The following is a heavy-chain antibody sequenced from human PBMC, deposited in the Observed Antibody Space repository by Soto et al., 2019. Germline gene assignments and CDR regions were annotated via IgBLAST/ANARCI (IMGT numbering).Heavy chain of an antibody. CDR1: GFTFRSYV. J-gene: IGHJ1*01. D-gene: IGHD3-16*01. CDR2: TSYDGTNK. Sequence: QQQQVESGGGVVQPGTSLRVSCVASGFTFRSYVIHWVRQAPGKGLEWVALTSYDGTNKYYGDSVRGRFTISRDNSRNTVDLQMDSLRVEDTALYYCARWGTTGGLDVWGQGTLVSVSS. CDR3: ARWGTTGGLDV. V-gene: IGHV3-30*19.